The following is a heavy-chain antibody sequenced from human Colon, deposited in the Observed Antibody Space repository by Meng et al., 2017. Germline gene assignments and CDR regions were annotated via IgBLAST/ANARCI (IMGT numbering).Heavy chain of an antibody. Sequence: VPVQESCQGLGKPSGTPSPTCAVSGDSIRSSNWWSWVRQPSGRGLEWIGEIYHSGSTNYNPSLKNRLSLTVDKSKNQFSLTLHSVTAADTAVYYCARVIYASGNMAHLDCWGQGTLVTVSS. CDR3: ARVIYASGNMAHLDC. CDR2: IYHSGST. J-gene: IGHJ4*02. V-gene: IGHV4-4*02. CDR1: GDSIRSSNW. D-gene: IGHD3-10*01.